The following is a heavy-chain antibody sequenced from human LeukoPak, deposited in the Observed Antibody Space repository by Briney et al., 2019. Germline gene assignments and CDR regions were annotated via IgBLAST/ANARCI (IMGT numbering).Heavy chain of an antibody. CDR3: AKILGAAANVPFDY. CDR2: INSDGSST. Sequence: PGGSLRLSCAASGFTFSSYWMHWVRQAPGKGLVWVSRINSDGSSTSYADFVKGRFTISRDNSNNTLYLQMNSLRAEDTAVYHCAKILGAAANVPFDYWGQGTLVTVSS. J-gene: IGHJ4*02. D-gene: IGHD6-13*01. CDR1: GFTFSSYW. V-gene: IGHV3-74*01.